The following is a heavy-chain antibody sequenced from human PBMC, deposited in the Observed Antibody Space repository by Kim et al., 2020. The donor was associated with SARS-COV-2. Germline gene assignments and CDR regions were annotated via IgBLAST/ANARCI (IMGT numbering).Heavy chain of an antibody. Sequence: GGSLRLSCAASGFTFSSYAMHWVRQAPGKGLEWVAVISYDGSNKYYADSVKGRFTISSDNSKNTLYLQMNSLRAEDTAVEYCARNPSGAYMKHIDYWGQGTLVTVSS. V-gene: IGHV3-30*04. J-gene: IGHJ4*02. D-gene: IGHD3-10*01. CDR2: ISYDGSNK. CDR3: ARNPSGAYMKHIDY. CDR1: GFTFSSYA.